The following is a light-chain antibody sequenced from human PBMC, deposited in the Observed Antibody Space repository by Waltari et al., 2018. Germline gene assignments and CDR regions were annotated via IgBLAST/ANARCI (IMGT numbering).Light chain of an antibody. Sequence: IVLTQSPATLSLSPGDRATLSCRASESVVSYLAWFQQKPGQAPRLLIYDASNRPTGIPDKFTGSGSGTDFTLTISSLEPDDFAVYFCQQRNSWPWTFGQGTKLDI. CDR1: ESVVSY. J-gene: IGKJ2*01. V-gene: IGKV3-11*01. CDR2: DAS. CDR3: QQRNSWPWT.